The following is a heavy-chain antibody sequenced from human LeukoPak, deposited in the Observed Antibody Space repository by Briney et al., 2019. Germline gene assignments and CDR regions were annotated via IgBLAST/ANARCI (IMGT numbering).Heavy chain of an antibody. V-gene: IGHV4-59*01. Sequence: KTSETLSLTCTVSGGSISTYYWNWIRQPPGKGLEWIGYIYYSGSTTYNSSLKSRVSMSVDTSKSQLSLKLSSVTAADTAFYNCARGLDSSGYSDPWGQGILVTVSS. CDR2: IYYSGST. J-gene: IGHJ5*02. CDR1: GGSISTYY. D-gene: IGHD3-22*01. CDR3: ARGLDSSGYSDP.